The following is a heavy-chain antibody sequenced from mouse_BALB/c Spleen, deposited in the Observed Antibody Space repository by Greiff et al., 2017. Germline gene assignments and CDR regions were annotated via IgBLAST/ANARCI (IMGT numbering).Heavy chain of an antibody. CDR3: ARGLRRYFDY. CDR1: GYTFTNFW. Sequence: QVHVKQSGAELAKPGASVKMSCKASGYTFTNFWIHWVKQRPGQGLEWIGYINPSTGYTEYNQKFKDKATMTADKSSSTAYMQLSSLTSDDSAVYYCARGLRRYFDYWGQGTTLTVSS. CDR2: INPSTGYT. J-gene: IGHJ2*01. D-gene: IGHD2-2*01. V-gene: IGHV1-7*01.